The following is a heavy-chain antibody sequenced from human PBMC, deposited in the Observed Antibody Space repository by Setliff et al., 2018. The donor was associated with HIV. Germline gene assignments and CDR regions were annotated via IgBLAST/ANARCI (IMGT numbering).Heavy chain of an antibody. CDR3: ARRRPPPSGSYSKYYMDV. D-gene: IGHD1-26*01. CDR1: GGSISTYY. Sequence: SSETLSLTCTVSGGSISTYYWNWIRQPPGKGLEWIGYISYSGTTNYNPSLKSRVTISVDTSKNQFSLKVSSVTAADTAVYYCARRRPPPSGSYSKYYMDVWGKGTTVTV. CDR2: ISYSGTT. J-gene: IGHJ6*03. V-gene: IGHV4-59*08.